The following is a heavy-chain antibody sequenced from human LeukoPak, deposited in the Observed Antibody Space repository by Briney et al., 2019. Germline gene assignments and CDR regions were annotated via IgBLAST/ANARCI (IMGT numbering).Heavy chain of an antibody. CDR2: INWNGGSI. CDR1: GFTFDDYG. Sequence: GGSLRLSCAASGFTFDDYGMSWVRQVPGKGLEWVSGINWNGGSIGYADSVKGRFTISRDNAKNSLYLQMNSLRAEDTAVYYCAKDCGGDCYSAFDIWGQGTMVTVSS. V-gene: IGHV3-20*04. CDR3: AKDCGGDCYSAFDI. D-gene: IGHD2-21*02. J-gene: IGHJ3*02.